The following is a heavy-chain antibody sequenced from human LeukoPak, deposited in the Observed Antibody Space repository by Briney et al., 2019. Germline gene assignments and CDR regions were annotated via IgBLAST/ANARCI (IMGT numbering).Heavy chain of an antibody. D-gene: IGHD1-26*01. CDR2: ITTSSGDT. Sequence: ASVKVSCKASAYTFTDYYVHWVRQAPGQGLEWMGRITTSSGDTNYAQNFQGRVTMTRDTSISTAYMELSRLRSDDTAVYYCATTSGYFYYWGQGTLVTVSS. V-gene: IGHV1-2*06. CDR1: AYTFTDYY. CDR3: ATTSGYFYY. J-gene: IGHJ4*02.